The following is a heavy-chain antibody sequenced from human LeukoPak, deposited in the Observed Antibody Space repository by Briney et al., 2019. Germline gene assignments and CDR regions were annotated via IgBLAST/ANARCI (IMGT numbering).Heavy chain of an antibody. CDR2: INPNSGGT. CDR1: GYTFTGYY. CDR3: ARVGSSTPPLFDY. J-gene: IGHJ4*02. Sequence: GASVKVSCKASGYTFTGYYMHWVRQAPGQGLEWMGGINPNSGGTNYAQKFQGRVTMTRDTSISTAYMELNRLISDDTAVYYCARVGSSTPPLFDYWGQGTLVTVSS. D-gene: IGHD1-26*01. V-gene: IGHV1-2*02.